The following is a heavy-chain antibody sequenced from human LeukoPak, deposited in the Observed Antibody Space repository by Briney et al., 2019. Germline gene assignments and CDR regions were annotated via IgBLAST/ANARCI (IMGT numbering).Heavy chain of an antibody. J-gene: IGHJ6*03. D-gene: IGHD1-26*01. Sequence: GGSMRLSCIASGFTFSSYEINWVRQAPGKGLEWDAYIHTSGSIIKYSDSVKGRFTISRDNAKNSLFLQMNSLRAEDTAVYFCARATWDPDYYYYMDVWGKGTTVTISS. V-gene: IGHV3-48*03. CDR1: GFTFSSYE. CDR3: ARATWDPDYYYYMDV. CDR2: IHTSGSII.